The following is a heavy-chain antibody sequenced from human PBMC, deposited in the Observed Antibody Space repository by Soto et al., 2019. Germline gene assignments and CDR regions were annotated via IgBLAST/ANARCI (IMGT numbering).Heavy chain of an antibody. D-gene: IGHD6-19*01. J-gene: IGHJ4*02. CDR2: TYHSGST. CDR3: ARAGGLGAVAVDY. CDR1: GGSISSGGYS. V-gene: IGHV4-30-2*01. Sequence: QLQLQESGSGLVKPSQTLSLTCAVSGGSISSGGYSWSWIRQPPGKGLEWIGYTYHSGSTYYNPSPKSRVTIAVDRSKNQFSLKLSSVTAADTAVYYCARAGGLGAVAVDYWGQGTLVTVSS.